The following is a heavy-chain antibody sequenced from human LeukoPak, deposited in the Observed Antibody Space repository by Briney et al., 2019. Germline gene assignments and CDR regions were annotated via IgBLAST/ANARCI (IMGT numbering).Heavy chain of an antibody. J-gene: IGHJ4*02. V-gene: IGHV4-39*07. D-gene: IGHD3-22*01. CDR3: ASDSSGYYYLDY. CDR2: MYYSGST. Sequence: SQTLSLTCTVSGGSISSSSYYWGRIRQPPEKGLEWIGSMYYSGSTYYNPSLKSRVTISVDTSKNQFSLKLTSVTAADTAVYYCASDSSGYYYLDYWGQGTLVTVSS. CDR1: GGSISSSSYY.